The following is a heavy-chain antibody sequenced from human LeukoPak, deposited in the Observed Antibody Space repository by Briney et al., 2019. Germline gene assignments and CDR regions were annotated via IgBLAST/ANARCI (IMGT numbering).Heavy chain of an antibody. V-gene: IGHV1-2*06. CDR3: ARNYGDLDY. J-gene: IGHJ4*02. D-gene: IGHD4-17*01. CDR2: IHPSSGGT. CDR1: GYIFTAYY. Sequence: GASVKVSCKASGYIFTAYYIHWVRQAPGQGLEWVGRIHPSSGGTEYAQNFQGRVTVTRDTSITTAYMELNRLTSDDTAVYYCARNYGDLDYWGQGTLVTVSP.